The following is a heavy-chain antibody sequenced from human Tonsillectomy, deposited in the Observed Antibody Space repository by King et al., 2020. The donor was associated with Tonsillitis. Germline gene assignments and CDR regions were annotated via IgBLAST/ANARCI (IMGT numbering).Heavy chain of an antibody. V-gene: IGHV4-59*01. D-gene: IGHD3-22*01. J-gene: IGHJ3*02. CDR2: IHHNGYT. CDR1: GDSINNYY. CDR3: TRHLDYDTSPSDPFDI. Sequence: HVQLQESGPGLVKPSETLSLTCTVSGDSINNYYWSWIRQPPGKGLGWIASIHHNGYTNYSPSLKSRVTMSMDTSKSQFSLNLSSVTAADTAVYYCTRHLDYDTSPSDPFDIWGQGTMVTVSS.